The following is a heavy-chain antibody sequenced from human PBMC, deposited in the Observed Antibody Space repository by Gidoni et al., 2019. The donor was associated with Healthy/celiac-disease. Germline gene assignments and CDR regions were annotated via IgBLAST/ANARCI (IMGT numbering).Heavy chain of an antibody. CDR2: INNSGST. J-gene: IGHJ5*02. CDR1: GCSFSGYS. V-gene: IGHV4-34*01. Sequence: HVQLQQWGAGLLTPSETLSLPCAVYGCSFSGYSWSWIRQPPGKGLEWIGEINNSGSTNYNPSLKSLVTISVDTSKNQFSRKLSSVTAADTAVYYCARGWVDSNYVGWFDPWGQGTLVTVSS. CDR3: ARGWVDSNYVGWFDP. D-gene: IGHD4-4*01.